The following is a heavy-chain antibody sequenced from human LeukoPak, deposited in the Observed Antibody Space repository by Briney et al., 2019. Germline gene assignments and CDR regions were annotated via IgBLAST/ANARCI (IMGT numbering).Heavy chain of an antibody. CDR1: GYTLTELS. D-gene: IGHD6-6*01. CDR3: AVEYSSSSTAFDI. V-gene: IGHV1-46*01. Sequence: GASVKVSCRVSGYTLTELSMHWVRQAPGQGLEWMGIINPSGGSTSYAQKFQGRVTMTRDMSTSTVYMELSSLRSEDTAVYYCAVEYSSSSTAFDIWGQGTMVTVSS. J-gene: IGHJ3*02. CDR2: INPSGGST.